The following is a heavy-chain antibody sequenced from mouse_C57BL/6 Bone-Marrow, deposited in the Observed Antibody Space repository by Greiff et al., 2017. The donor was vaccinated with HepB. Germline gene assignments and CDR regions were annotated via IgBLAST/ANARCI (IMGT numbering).Heavy chain of an antibody. CDR3: APLTGTGTGFAY. Sequence: VQLQQPGAELVKPGASVKLSCKASGYTFTSYWMHWVKQRPGQRLEWIGMIHPNSGSTNYNEKFKSKATLTVDKSSSTAYIQLSSLTSEDSAVYYCAPLTGTGTGFAYWGQGTLVTVSA. D-gene: IGHD4-1*01. V-gene: IGHV1-64*01. CDR2: IHPNSGST. J-gene: IGHJ3*01. CDR1: GYTFTSYW.